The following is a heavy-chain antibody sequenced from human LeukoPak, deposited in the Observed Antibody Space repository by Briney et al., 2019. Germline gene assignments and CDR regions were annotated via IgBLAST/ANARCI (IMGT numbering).Heavy chain of an antibody. CDR1: GFSFSGYA. D-gene: IGHD2-21*02. Sequence: PGGSLRLSCAASGFSFSGYAMNWVRLAPGKGLEWVSAISGSGGSTYYADSVKGRFTISRDDSNNTAYLQMNSLKTEDTAVYYCTTCGGGDCYFFEYWGQGALVTVSS. V-gene: IGHV3-23*01. CDR2: ISGSGGST. J-gene: IGHJ4*02. CDR3: TTCGGGDCYFFEY.